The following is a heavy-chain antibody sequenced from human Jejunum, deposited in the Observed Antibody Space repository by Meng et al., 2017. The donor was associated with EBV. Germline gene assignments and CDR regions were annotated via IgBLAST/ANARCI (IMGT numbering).Heavy chain of an antibody. CDR1: VFTVHDSA. V-gene: IGHV3-53*01. CDR2: IYSGGRT. CDR3: ARGLGYCSAGSCPFD. Sequence: EVRGGESGGGVIPPGGPLDLPLAASVFTVHDSARWWVRQSPGKGLEWVSVIYSGGRTSDADSVKGRFTISSDNSKQTLFRQMNRLRVEDTAMYYCARGLGYCSAGSCPFDWGQGTLVTVSS. D-gene: IGHD2-15*01. J-gene: IGHJ1*01.